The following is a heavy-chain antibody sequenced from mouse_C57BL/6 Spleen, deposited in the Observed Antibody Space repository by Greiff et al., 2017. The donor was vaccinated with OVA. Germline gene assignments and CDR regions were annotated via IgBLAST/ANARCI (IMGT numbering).Heavy chain of an antibody. CDR1: GYTFTDYY. V-gene: IGHV1-26*01. D-gene: IGHD2-3*01. CDR2: INPNNGGT. J-gene: IGHJ3*01. CDR3: ASGVYDGYYGFAY. Sequence: VQLQQSGPELVKPGASVKISCKASGYTFTDYYMNWVKQSHGQSLEWIGDINPNNGGTSYNQKFKGKATLTVDKSSSTAYMELRSLTSEDSAVYYGASGVYDGYYGFAYWGQGTLVTVSA.